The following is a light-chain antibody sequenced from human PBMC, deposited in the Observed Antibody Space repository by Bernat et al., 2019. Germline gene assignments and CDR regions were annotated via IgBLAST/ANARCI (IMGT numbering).Light chain of an antibody. V-gene: IGLV2-14*01. CDR2: DVS. J-gene: IGLJ2*01. CDR3: SSYTSSSTPVV. Sequence: QSALTQPASVSGSPGQSITISCTGTSSYVGGYNYVSWYQQHPGKAPKLMIYDVSNRPSGVSNRFSGSKSGNTASLTISELQAEDEADYYCSSYTSSSTPVVFGGGTKLTVL. CDR1: SSYVGGYNY.